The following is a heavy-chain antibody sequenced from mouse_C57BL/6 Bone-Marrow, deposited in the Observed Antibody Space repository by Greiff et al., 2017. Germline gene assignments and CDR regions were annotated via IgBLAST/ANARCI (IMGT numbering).Heavy chain of an antibody. D-gene: IGHD2-3*01. J-gene: IGHJ1*03. CDR2: INYDGSST. CDR1: GFTFSDYY. Sequence: DVMLVQSEGGLVQPGSSMKLSCTASGFTFSDYYMAWVRQVPEKGLEWVANINYDGSSTYYLDSLKSRFIISRDNAKNILYLQMSSLKSEDTATYYCARDREDGYYEGYFDVWGTGTTVTVSS. CDR3: ARDREDGYYEGYFDV. V-gene: IGHV5-16*01.